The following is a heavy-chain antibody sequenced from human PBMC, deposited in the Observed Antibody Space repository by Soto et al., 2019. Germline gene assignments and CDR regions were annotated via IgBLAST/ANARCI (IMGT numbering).Heavy chain of an antibody. V-gene: IGHV4-59*01. D-gene: IGHD4-17*01. CDR1: GDSISSYS. CDR2: IYYSGST. J-gene: IGHJ6*02. Sequence: PSETLSLTCTVSGDSISSYSWSWIRQPPGKGLEWIGYIYYSGSTNYNPSLKSRVTVSVDTSKNQFSLKLSSVTAADTAVYYCARAVGLPAYYHYYGMDVWGQGTTVTVSS. CDR3: ARAVGLPAYYHYYGMDV.